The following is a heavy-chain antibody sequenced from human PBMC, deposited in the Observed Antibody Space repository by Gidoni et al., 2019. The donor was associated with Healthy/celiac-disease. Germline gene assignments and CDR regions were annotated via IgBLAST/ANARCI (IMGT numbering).Heavy chain of an antibody. V-gene: IGHV3-21*01. CDR2: ISSSISYI. CDR3: ARDVVVPAAMDYYYGMDV. J-gene: IGHJ6*02. Sequence: EVQLVESGGGLGKPGGSRRLSGAASGFTGSSYSRNWVRQAPGKGLEWFSSISSSISYISYADSLKCRFTISRDNAKNSLYLQMNSLRAEDTAVYYCARDVVVPAAMDYYYGMDVWGQGTTVTVSS. CDR1: GFTGSSYS. D-gene: IGHD2-2*01.